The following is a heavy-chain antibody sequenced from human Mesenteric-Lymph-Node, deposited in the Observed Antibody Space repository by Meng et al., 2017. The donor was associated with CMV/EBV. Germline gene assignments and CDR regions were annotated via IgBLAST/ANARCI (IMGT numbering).Heavy chain of an antibody. J-gene: IGHJ4*02. CDR1: GASISSSSYY. V-gene: IGHV4-39*07. CDR2: VYYSGNT. CDR3: ARGGVVQHYSY. Sequence: GSLRLSCTVSGASISSSSYYWGWIRQPPGKGLEWIGSVYYSGNTYYNPSLKSRVTISVDTSKNQFSLKLTSVTAADTAVYYCARGGVVQHYSYWGRGTLVTVSS. D-gene: IGHD4-11*01.